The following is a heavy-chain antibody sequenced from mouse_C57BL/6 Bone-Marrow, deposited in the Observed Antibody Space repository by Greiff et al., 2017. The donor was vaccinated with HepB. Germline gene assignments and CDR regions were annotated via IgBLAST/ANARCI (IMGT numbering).Heavy chain of an antibody. CDR2: IDPETGGT. Sequence: LQESGAELVRPGASVTLSCKASGYTFTDYEMHWVKQTPVHGLEWIGAIDPETGGTAYNQKFKGKAILTADKSSSTAYMELRSLTSEDSAVYYCTIITTVVATGNWYFDVWGTGTTVTVSS. CDR3: TIITTVVATGNWYFDV. CDR1: GYTFTDYE. D-gene: IGHD1-1*01. V-gene: IGHV1-15*01. J-gene: IGHJ1*03.